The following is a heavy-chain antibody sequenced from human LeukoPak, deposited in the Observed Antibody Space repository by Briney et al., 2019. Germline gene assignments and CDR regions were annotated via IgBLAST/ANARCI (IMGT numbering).Heavy chain of an antibody. CDR2: ISVYNGNT. V-gene: IGHV1-18*01. CDR1: GYTFTTYG. J-gene: IGHJ5*02. CDR3: ARASVNRNYEGSSNWFDH. D-gene: IGHD1-7*01. Sequence: ASVKVSCKASGYTFTTYGISWVRQAPGQGLEWMGWISVYNGNTNYAQKVQGRVTMTTDTSTSTAYMELRSLRSDDTAVYYCARASVNRNYEGSSNWFDHWGQGTLVTVSS.